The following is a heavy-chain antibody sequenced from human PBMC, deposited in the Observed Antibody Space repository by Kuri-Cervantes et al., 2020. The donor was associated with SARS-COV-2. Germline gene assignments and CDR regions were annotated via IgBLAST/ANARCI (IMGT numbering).Heavy chain of an antibody. CDR1: GFTFSSYA. D-gene: IGHD5-18*01. CDR2: ISGSGGST. J-gene: IGHJ6*02. Sequence: ETLSLTCAASGFTFSSYAMSWVRQAPGKGLEWVSAISGSGGSTYYADSVKGRFTISRDNSKNTLYLQMNSLRAEDTAVYYCAKFQRGYQGMDVWGQGTTVNGAS. V-gene: IGHV3-23*01. CDR3: AKFQRGYQGMDV.